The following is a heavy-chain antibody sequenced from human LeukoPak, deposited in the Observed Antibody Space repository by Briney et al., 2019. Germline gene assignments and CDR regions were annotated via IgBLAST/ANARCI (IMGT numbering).Heavy chain of an antibody. CDR1: GGSISSGDYY. Sequence: SETLSLTCTVFGGSISSGDYYWSWIRQPPGKGLEWIGYIYYSGSSYYNPSLKSRITISVDTSKNQFSLKLSSVTAADTAVYYCARDSYSYGYNYWGQGTLVTVSS. V-gene: IGHV4-30-4*08. CDR2: IYYSGSS. D-gene: IGHD5-18*01. CDR3: ARDSYSYGYNY. J-gene: IGHJ4*02.